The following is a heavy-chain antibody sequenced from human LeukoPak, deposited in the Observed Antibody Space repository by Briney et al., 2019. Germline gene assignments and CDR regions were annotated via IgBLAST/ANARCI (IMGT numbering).Heavy chain of an antibody. J-gene: IGHJ4*02. D-gene: IGHD5-18*01. CDR1: GFTFSSYD. CDR2: IWYDGSNK. V-gene: IGHV3-33*01. Sequence: PGRSLRLSCAASGFTFSSYDMHWVRQAPGKGLEWVAVIWYDGSNKYYADSVKGRFTISRDNSKNTLYLQMNSLRAEDTAVYYCARPIGYSSPADYWGQGTLVTVSS. CDR3: ARPIGYSSPADY.